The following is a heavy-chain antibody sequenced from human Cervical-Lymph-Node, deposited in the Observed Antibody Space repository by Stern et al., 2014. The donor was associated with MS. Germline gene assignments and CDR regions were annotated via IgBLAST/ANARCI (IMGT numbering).Heavy chain of an antibody. J-gene: IGHJ4*02. V-gene: IGHV4-4*02. D-gene: IGHD6-13*01. CDR2: IYHSGTT. CDR3: ARVYSSTWTDDY. CDR1: GDSISSGTW. Sequence: QVQLQESGPGLVKPSGPLSLTCEVSGDSISSGTWWSWVRQPPGKGLEWVGGIYHSGTTTYNPSLKGRFTLSVDKSKNQFSLKLSSVTAADTAVYYCARVYSSTWTDDYWGQGTLVTVSS.